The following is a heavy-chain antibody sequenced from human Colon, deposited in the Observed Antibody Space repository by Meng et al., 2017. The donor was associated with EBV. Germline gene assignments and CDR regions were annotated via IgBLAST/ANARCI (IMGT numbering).Heavy chain of an antibody. D-gene: IGHD1-26*01. CDR1: GGSINSGDYY. Sequence: QVQLQESGPGLVKPSQTLSLTCTVSGGSINSGDYYWSWSRQPPGKGLEWIGYIYYTGSTYYNPSLKSRVTISMDTSKNQFSLRLSSVTAADTAVYYCAREKVGWQDCWGQGTLVTVAS. CDR3: AREKVGWQDC. J-gene: IGHJ4*02. CDR2: IYYTGST. V-gene: IGHV4-30-4*01.